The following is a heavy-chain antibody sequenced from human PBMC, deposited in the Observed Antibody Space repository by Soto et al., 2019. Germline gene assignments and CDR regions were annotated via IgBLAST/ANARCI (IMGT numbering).Heavy chain of an antibody. Sequence: QVQLVESGGGLVKPGGSLRLSCAASGFTFSSYGMHWVRQAPGKGLEWVAVISYDGSNKYYADSVKGRFTISRDNSKNTLYLQMNSLRAEDTAVYYCAKDVLVVGATSGVDYWGQGTLVTVSS. V-gene: IGHV3-30*18. D-gene: IGHD1-26*01. CDR3: AKDVLVVGATSGVDY. CDR2: ISYDGSNK. J-gene: IGHJ4*02. CDR1: GFTFSSYG.